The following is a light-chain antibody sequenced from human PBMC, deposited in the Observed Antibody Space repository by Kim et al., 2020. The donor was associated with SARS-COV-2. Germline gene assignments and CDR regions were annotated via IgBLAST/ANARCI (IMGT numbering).Light chain of an antibody. CDR2: DAS. V-gene: IGKV3D-11*01. CDR3: QQRSDWPLT. Sequence: PGERATLTCRASQGVSSYLAWYQQRPGKAPKLLIYDASTRATGIPARFSGSGSGTDFFLTINSLQPEDFAVYYCQQRSDWPLTFGGGTKVDIK. J-gene: IGKJ4*01. CDR1: QGVSSY.